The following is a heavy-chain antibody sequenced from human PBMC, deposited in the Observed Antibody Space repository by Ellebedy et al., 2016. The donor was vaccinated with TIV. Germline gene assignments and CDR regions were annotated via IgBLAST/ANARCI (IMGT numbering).Heavy chain of an antibody. CDR1: GFTFSRYW. CDR2: IKQDGSEK. CDR3: ARDGPPRLGGDYFDY. D-gene: IGHD3-16*01. V-gene: IGHV3-7*01. Sequence: GESLKISCAASGFTFSRYWMSWVRQAPGKGLEWMTNIKQDGSEKYYVDSVKGRFTISRDNAKNSLYLQMNSLRAEDTAVYYCARDGPPRLGGDYFDYWGQGTLVTVSS. J-gene: IGHJ4*02.